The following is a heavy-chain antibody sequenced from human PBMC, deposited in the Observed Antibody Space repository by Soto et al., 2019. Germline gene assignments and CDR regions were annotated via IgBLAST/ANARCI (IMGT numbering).Heavy chain of an antibody. V-gene: IGHV2-5*02. J-gene: IGHJ6*03. CDR3: AHYQYYDFWSGYYNPGYYYYYMDV. CDR1: GFSLSTSGVG. Sequence: SGPTLVNPPQTLTQTCTFSGFSLSTSGVGVGWIRQPPGKALEWLALIYRDDDKRYSPSLKSRLTITKDTSKNQVVLTMTNMDPVDTATYYCAHYQYYDFWSGYYNPGYYYYYMDVWGKGTTVTVSS. CDR2: IYRDDDK. D-gene: IGHD3-3*01.